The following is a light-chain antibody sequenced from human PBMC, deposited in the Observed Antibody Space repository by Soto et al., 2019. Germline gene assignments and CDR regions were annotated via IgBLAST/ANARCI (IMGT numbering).Light chain of an antibody. Sequence: DIQLTQSPSFLSASVGDRVTITCRASQGISSYLAWYQQKPGKAPKLLIYAASTLQSGVPSRFSGSGSGTEFTLTISSLQREDFSTYYFQQLNSYPLTFGGGTKVDIK. CDR1: QGISSY. CDR3: QQLNSYPLT. CDR2: AAS. J-gene: IGKJ4*01. V-gene: IGKV1-9*01.